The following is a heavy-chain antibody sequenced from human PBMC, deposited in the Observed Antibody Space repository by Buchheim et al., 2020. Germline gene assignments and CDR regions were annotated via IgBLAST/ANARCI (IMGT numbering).Heavy chain of an antibody. CDR3: ARGGSRCANGFCYRFDY. D-gene: IGHD2-8*01. J-gene: IGHJ4*02. CDR2: INPNSGAT. Sequence: QVQLVQSGAEVKQPGASVKVSCKASGYTFTDYYMHWVRQAPGQGLEWMGWINPNSGATNYAQNFQGRVTMTRDTSISTYYMELSRLRSDDTAVYFCARGGSRCANGFCYRFDYWGQGTL. CDR1: GYTFTDYY. V-gene: IGHV1-2*02.